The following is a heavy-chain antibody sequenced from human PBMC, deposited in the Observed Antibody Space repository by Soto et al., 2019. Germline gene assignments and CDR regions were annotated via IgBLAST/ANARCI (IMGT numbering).Heavy chain of an antibody. Sequence: SETLSLTCTVSGGSISSSSYYWGWIRQPPGKGLEWIGSIYYSGSTYYNPSLKSRATISVDTSKNQFSLKLSSVTAADTAVYYCARGSDNVLRFLEWLPYNWFDPWGQGTLVTVSS. D-gene: IGHD3-3*01. CDR2: IYYSGST. CDR3: ARGSDNVLRFLEWLPYNWFDP. V-gene: IGHV4-39*01. CDR1: GGSISSSSYY. J-gene: IGHJ5*02.